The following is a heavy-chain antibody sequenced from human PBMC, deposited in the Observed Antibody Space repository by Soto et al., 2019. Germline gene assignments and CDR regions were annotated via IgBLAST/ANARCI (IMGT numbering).Heavy chain of an antibody. CDR2: IYYTGST. Sequence: KPSETLSLTCTVSAGSINSYYWSWIPQPPGKGLEWIGYIYYTGSTSYNPSLKSRLTVSVDTSKNRFSLKLTSVTAADTAVYYCARGGSKYYTYFDYWGQGALVTVSS. V-gene: IGHV4-59*01. J-gene: IGHJ4*02. CDR3: ARGGSKYYTYFDY. D-gene: IGHD2-2*02. CDR1: AGSINSYY.